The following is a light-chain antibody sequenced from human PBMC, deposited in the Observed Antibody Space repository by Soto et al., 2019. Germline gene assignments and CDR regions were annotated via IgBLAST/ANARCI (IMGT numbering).Light chain of an antibody. Sequence: QSALTQPASVSESPGQSITISCTGTSNDIGGYNYVSWYQHHPGKAPKLMIYEVSNRPSGVSHRFSGSKSGNTASLTISGLQAEDEADYYCSSYTRSSTVVFGGGTKLTVL. CDR2: EVS. V-gene: IGLV2-14*01. CDR3: SSYTRSSTVV. J-gene: IGLJ2*01. CDR1: SNDIGGYNY.